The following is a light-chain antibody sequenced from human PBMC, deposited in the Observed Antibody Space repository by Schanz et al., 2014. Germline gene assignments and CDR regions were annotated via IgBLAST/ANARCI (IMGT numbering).Light chain of an antibody. Sequence: IQMTQSPSTLSASVGDSVTITCRARQSISEWGAWYQQKPGKAPKLLIYRASILESGVPSRFSGSGSGTEFTLTISRLQPDDFATYYCQQYKYYWGFGQGTKVESK. J-gene: IGKJ1*01. CDR3: QQYKYYWG. V-gene: IGKV1-5*03. CDR2: RAS. CDR1: QSISEW.